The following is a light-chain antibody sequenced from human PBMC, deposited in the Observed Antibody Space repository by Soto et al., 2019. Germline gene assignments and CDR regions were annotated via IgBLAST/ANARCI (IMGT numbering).Light chain of an antibody. CDR3: QQYGNSPT. CDR2: ETS. J-gene: IGKJ1*01. CDR1: QSVSAGY. Sequence: EIVLTQSPRTLSLSPGERATLSCRASQSVSAGYFAWYQQKPGQAPRLLIYETSSRTTGTPDRFSGGGSGTDFTLTISRLEPEDFAVYYCQQYGNSPTFGPGTKVDIK. V-gene: IGKV3-20*01.